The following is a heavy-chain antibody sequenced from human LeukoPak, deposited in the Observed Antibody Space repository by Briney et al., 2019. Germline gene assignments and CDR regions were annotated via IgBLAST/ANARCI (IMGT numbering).Heavy chain of an antibody. CDR1: GFTFSSYA. Sequence: GGSLRLSCAASGFTFSSYAMSWVRQAPGKGLEWVSAISGSGGSTYYADSVKGRFTICRDNSKNTLYLQMNSLRAEDTAVYYCAKNRASIAAAWSFDYWGQGTLVTVSS. CDR2: ISGSGGST. V-gene: IGHV3-23*01. CDR3: AKNRASIAAAWSFDY. D-gene: IGHD6-13*01. J-gene: IGHJ4*02.